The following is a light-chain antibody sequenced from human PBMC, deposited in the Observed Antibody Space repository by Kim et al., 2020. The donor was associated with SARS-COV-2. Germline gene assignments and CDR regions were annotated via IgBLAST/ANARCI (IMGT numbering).Light chain of an antibody. V-gene: IGKV1-39*01. J-gene: IGKJ2*01. CDR1: QSIATY. Sequence: ASVGDRVISTCRASQSIATYLNWYQQRPGKAPKLLIYAASRLQSGVPLRFSGSGSGTDFTLTISSLQPEDFATYFCQQSYTTPPYTFGQGTKLEI. CDR3: QQSYTTPPYT. CDR2: AAS.